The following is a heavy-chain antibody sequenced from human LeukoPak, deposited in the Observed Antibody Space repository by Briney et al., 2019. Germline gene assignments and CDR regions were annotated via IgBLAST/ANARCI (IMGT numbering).Heavy chain of an antibody. D-gene: IGHD3-10*01. Sequence: SETLSLTCAVYGGSFSGYYWSWIRQPPGKGLEWIGEINHSGSTNYNPSLKGRVTISVDTSKNQFSLKLSSVTAADTAVYYCARPIVYGSGSYSLYYFDYWGQGTLVTVSS. CDR2: INHSGST. V-gene: IGHV4-34*01. CDR3: ARPIVYGSGSYSLYYFDY. J-gene: IGHJ4*02. CDR1: GGSFSGYY.